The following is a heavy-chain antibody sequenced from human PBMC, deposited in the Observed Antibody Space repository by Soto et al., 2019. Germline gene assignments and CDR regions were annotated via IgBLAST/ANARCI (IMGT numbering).Heavy chain of an antibody. J-gene: IGHJ6*02. CDR2: ISNSGNTI. D-gene: IGHD1-20*01. Sequence: GGSLRLSCVASGFVFKNYEMNWVRQAPGKGLEWNSYISNSGNTIYVADSMRGRFTISRDNAKNSLFLQMNSLRADDTAVYYCARDIDNRDYYYGLDVWGQGTTVTVSS. CDR1: GFVFKNYE. CDR3: ARDIDNRDYYYGLDV. V-gene: IGHV3-48*03.